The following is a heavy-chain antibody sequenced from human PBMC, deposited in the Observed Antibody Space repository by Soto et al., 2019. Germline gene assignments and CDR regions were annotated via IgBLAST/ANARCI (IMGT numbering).Heavy chain of an antibody. Sequence: EVQLLESGGGLVQPGGSLRLSCAAFGFTFSDYGITWVRQAPGKGLEWVSSISGSAGSTFYGDSVKGRFTISRDNSRDTLYLQINSLRLEDTAIYYCAKTDGTSGWGLDCWGQGTLVTVFS. CDR1: GFTFSDYG. V-gene: IGHV3-23*01. CDR2: ISGSAGST. CDR3: AKTDGTSGWGLDC. D-gene: IGHD6-19*01. J-gene: IGHJ4*02.